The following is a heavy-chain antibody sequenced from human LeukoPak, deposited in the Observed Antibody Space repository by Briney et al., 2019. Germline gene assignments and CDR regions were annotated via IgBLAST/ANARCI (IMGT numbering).Heavy chain of an antibody. Sequence: SETLSLTCAVSGYSISSGYYWGRIRQPPGKGLEWIGSIYHSGSTYYNPSLKSRVTISVDTSKNQFSLKLSSVTAADTAVYYCARLGSGYPFWFDPWGQGTLVTLSS. V-gene: IGHV4-38-2*01. CDR3: ARLGSGYPFWFDP. J-gene: IGHJ5*02. D-gene: IGHD5-12*01. CDR2: IYHSGST. CDR1: GYSISSGYY.